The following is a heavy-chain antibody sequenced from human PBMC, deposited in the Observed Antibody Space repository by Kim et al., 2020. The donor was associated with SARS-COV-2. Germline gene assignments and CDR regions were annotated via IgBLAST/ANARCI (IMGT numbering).Heavy chain of an antibody. Sequence: GGSLRLSCAASGFNVSSSYMSWVRQAPGKGLEWLSVIYSGGATYYTDSVKGRFSTSRDNSKNTLYLEINSLRGDDTSIYYCARDLGNYYDRDFDLWGRGTLVTVSS. J-gene: IGHJ2*01. CDR2: IYSGGAT. CDR1: GFNVSSSY. V-gene: IGHV3-53*01. D-gene: IGHD3-10*02. CDR3: ARDLGNYYDRDFDL.